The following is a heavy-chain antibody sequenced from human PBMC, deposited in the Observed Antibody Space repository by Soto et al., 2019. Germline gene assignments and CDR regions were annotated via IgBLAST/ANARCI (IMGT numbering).Heavy chain of an antibody. V-gene: IGHV4-39*01. CDR1: GGSISSSSYY. CDR3: ARTYCSGVRCYSGSPCNFDF. J-gene: IGHJ4*02. Sequence: SETLSLTCTVSGGSISSSSYYWGWIRQPPGKGLEWIGSIYYSGSTYYNPSLKSRVTISVDTSKNQFSLKLSSVTAADTAVYYCARTYCSGVRCYSGSPCNFDFWGQASLVTVSS. CDR2: IYYSGST. D-gene: IGHD2-15*01.